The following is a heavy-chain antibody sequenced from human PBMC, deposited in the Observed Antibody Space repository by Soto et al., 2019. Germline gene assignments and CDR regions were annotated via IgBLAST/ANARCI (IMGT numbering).Heavy chain of an antibody. J-gene: IGHJ6*02. CDR2: IIPIFGTA. Sequence: ASVKVSCKASGGTFSSYAISWVRQAPGQGLEWMGGIIPIFGTANYAQKFQGRVTITADESTSTAYMELSSLRSEDTAVYYCARGEYYYGSGDYYYYGMDVWGQGTTVTVSS. V-gene: IGHV1-69*13. CDR1: GGTFSSYA. D-gene: IGHD3-10*01. CDR3: ARGEYYYGSGDYYYYGMDV.